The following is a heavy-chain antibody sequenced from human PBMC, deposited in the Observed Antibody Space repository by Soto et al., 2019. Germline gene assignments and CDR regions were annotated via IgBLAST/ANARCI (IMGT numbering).Heavy chain of an antibody. D-gene: IGHD6-13*01. CDR1: GGTFSSYT. Sequence: ASVKVSCKASGGTFSSYTISWVRQAPGQGLEWMGRIIPILGIANYAQKFQGRVTITADKSTSTAYMELSSLRSEDTAVYYCARDSQIAAAGTPFDYWGQGTLVTVSS. J-gene: IGHJ4*02. V-gene: IGHV1-69*04. CDR3: ARDSQIAAAGTPFDY. CDR2: IIPILGIA.